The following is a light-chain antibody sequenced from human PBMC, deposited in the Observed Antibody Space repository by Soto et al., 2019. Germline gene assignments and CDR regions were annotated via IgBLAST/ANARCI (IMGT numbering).Light chain of an antibody. V-gene: IGLV2-14*01. Sequence: QSVLTQPASVSGSPGQSITSSCTGTSSDVGEYNYVSWYQHHPGKAPKLISHEVSDRPSGISNRFSGSKSGNTASLTISGLQAEDDADYYCSSYTSATTYVFGTGTKVTVL. CDR1: SSDVGEYNY. J-gene: IGLJ1*01. CDR2: EVS. CDR3: SSYTSATTYV.